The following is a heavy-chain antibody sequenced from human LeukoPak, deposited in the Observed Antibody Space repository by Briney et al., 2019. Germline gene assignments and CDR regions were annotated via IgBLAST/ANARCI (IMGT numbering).Heavy chain of an antibody. D-gene: IGHD2-2*01. CDR1: GFTFSSYG. J-gene: IGHJ4*02. Sequence: GGSLRLSCAASGFTFSSYGMHWVRQAPGKGLEWVAFIRYDGSNKYYADSVKGRFTISRDNSKNTLYLQMNSLGAEDTAVYYCAKAQPYYCSSTSCFLFDYWGQGTLVTVSS. CDR2: IRYDGSNK. CDR3: AKAQPYYCSSTSCFLFDY. V-gene: IGHV3-30*02.